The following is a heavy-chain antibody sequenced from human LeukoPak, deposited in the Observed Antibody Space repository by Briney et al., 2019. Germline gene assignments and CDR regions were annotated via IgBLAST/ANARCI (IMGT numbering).Heavy chain of an antibody. CDR3: ARTTAMVTIFDY. D-gene: IGHD5-18*01. Sequence: GASVKVSCKASGYTFTTYAMHWVRQAPGQRLEWMGCINAGNGNTKYSQKFQGRVTITRDTSASTAYMELSSLRSEDTAVYYCARTTAMVTIFDYWGQGTLVTVSS. CDR2: INAGNGNT. J-gene: IGHJ4*02. V-gene: IGHV1-3*01. CDR1: GYTFTTYA.